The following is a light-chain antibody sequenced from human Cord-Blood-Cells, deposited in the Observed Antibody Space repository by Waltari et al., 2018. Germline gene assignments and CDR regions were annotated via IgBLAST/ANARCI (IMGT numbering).Light chain of an antibody. CDR3: CSYAGSSTYV. V-gene: IGLV2-23*01. CDR1: SSDLGSYNL. J-gene: IGLJ1*01. CDR2: EGS. Sequence: QSALTQPASVSGSPGQSITISCPATSSDLGSYNLVSWYQQHPGKAPKLMIYEGSKRPSGVSNRFSGSKSGNTASLTISGLQAEDEADYYCCSYAGSSTYVFGTGTKVTVL.